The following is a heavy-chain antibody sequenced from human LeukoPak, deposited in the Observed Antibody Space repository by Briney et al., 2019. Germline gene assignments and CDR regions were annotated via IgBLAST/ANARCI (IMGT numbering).Heavy chain of an antibody. CDR1: GFTLSSSG. CDR2: ISSSSSTI. CDR3: ATDWNAVVGS. J-gene: IGHJ5*01. V-gene: IGHV3-48*01. D-gene: IGHD1-1*01. Sequence: GGSLRLSCAASGFTLSSSGMNWVRRAPGKGLEWVSYISSSSSTIYYADSVRGRFTISRDNAKNSLYLQMNSLRAEDTAVYYCATDWNAVVGSWGQGTLVTVSS.